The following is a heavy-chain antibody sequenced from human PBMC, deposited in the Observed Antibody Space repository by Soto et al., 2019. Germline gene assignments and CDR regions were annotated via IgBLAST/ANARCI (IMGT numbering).Heavy chain of an antibody. J-gene: IGHJ6*03. CDR3: ARHKVDFWSGYYYYYYMDV. CDR1: GGSISSSSYY. Sequence: QLQLQESGPGLVKPSETLSLTCTVSGGSISSSSYYWGWIRQPPGKGLEWIGSIYYSGSTYYNPSLKSRVTLSVDTSKNQFSLKLSSVTAADTAVYYCARHKVDFWSGYYYYYYMDVWGKGTTVTVSS. CDR2: IYYSGST. V-gene: IGHV4-39*01. D-gene: IGHD3-3*01.